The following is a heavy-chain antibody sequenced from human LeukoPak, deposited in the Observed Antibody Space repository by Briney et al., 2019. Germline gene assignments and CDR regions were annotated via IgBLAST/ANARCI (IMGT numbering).Heavy chain of an antibody. J-gene: IGHJ4*02. CDR1: GYTFTSYY. D-gene: IGHD1-7*01. CDR3: ARGRGVGTTDY. CDR2: INPSGGST. V-gene: IGHV1-46*01. Sequence: ASVKVSCKASGYTFTSYYMHWVRQAPGQGLEWMGIINPSGGSTSYAQKFQGRVATTRDTSTSTVYMELSSLRSEDTAVYYCARGRGVGTTDYWGQGTLVTVSS.